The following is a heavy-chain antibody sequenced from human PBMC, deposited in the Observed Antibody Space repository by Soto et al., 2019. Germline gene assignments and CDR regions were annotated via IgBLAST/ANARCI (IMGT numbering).Heavy chain of an antibody. CDR1: GGSISSYY. D-gene: IGHD3-3*01. Sequence: SETLSLTCTVSGGSISSYYWSWIRQPPGKGLEWIGYIYYSGSTNYNPSLKSRVTTSVDTSKNQFSLKLSSVTAADTAVYYCARRTRGDFWSKNAFDIWGQGTMV. J-gene: IGHJ3*02. V-gene: IGHV4-59*08. CDR2: IYYSGST. CDR3: ARRTRGDFWSKNAFDI.